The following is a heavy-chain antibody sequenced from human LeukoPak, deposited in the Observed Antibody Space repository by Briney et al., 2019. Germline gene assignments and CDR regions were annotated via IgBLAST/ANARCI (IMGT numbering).Heavy chain of an antibody. J-gene: IGHJ4*02. CDR2: IYSGGST. D-gene: IGHD1-7*01. Sequence: GGSLRLSCAASGFTVSSNYTSWVRQAPGKGLEWVSVIYSGGSTYYADSVKGRFTISRDNSKNTLYLQMNSLRAEDTAVYYCARDNWNYAGFDYWGQGTLVTVSS. CDR3: ARDNWNYAGFDY. V-gene: IGHV3-53*01. CDR1: GFTVSSNY.